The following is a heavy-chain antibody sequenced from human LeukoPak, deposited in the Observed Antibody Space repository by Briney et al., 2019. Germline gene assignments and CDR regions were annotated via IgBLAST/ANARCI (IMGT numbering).Heavy chain of an antibody. D-gene: IGHD3-22*01. CDR2: ISSSGSTM. CDR3: ARAGYDSSGWDFDY. CDR1: GFTFSSYE. Sequence: PGGSLRLSCAASGFTFSSYEMNWVRQAPGKGLEWVSYISSSGSTMYYADSVKGRFTISRDNAKNSLYLQMNSLRAEDTAVYYCARAGYDSSGWDFDYWGQGTLVTVSS. J-gene: IGHJ4*02. V-gene: IGHV3-48*03.